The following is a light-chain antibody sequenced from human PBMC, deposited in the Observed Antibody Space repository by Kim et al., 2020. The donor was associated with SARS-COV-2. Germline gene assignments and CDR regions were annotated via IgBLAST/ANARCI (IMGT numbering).Light chain of an antibody. CDR2: GTE. V-gene: IGLV1-44*01. J-gene: IGLJ6*01. CDR1: SSNIGYNT. CDR3: ATWDDALSGPV. Sequence: GQRVTICCSGGSSNIGYNTVHWYQQLPGTAPKLVIYGTEHRQSGVPDRYSGSKSGTSASLAISDIESEDEAIYFCATWDDALSGPVFGGGTKVTVL.